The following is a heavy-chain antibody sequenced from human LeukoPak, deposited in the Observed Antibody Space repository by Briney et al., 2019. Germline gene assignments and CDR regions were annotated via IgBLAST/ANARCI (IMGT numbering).Heavy chain of an antibody. Sequence: ASVKVSYKASGYTFTSYAMNWVRQAPGQGLEWMGWINTNTGNPTYAQGFTGRFVFSLDTSVSTAYLQISSLKAEDTAVYYCASSPCRPHSGGSCYSLAYWGQGTLVTVSS. V-gene: IGHV7-4-1*02. J-gene: IGHJ4*02. CDR1: GYTFTSYA. CDR3: ASSPCRPHSGGSCYSLAY. D-gene: IGHD2-15*01. CDR2: INTNTGNP.